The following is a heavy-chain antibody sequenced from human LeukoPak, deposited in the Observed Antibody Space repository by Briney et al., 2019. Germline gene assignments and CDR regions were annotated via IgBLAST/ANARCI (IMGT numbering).Heavy chain of an antibody. D-gene: IGHD1-26*01. Sequence: GGSLRLSCAATGFTFKDYGMYWVRQPPGKGLEWVSSINWNGGGTDYADSVKGRFTISRDNAKNSLYLQLSSLRPEDTALYYCAKHMRATNTYSFFGLDVWGQGTTVTVSS. J-gene: IGHJ6*02. CDR3: AKHMRATNTYSFFGLDV. V-gene: IGHV3-9*01. CDR1: GFTFKDYG. CDR2: INWNGGGT.